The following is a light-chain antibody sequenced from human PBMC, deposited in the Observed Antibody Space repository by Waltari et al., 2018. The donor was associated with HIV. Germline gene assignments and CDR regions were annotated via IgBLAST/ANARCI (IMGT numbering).Light chain of an antibody. CDR3: QSYDTSLGGWV. Sequence: QSVLTQPPSVSGAPGQRVTISCTGSRTNIGAGYDVHWYQQLPGTAPKLLIFRIVHRPPAVPDRFSGSKSGTSASLAITGLQAEDEADFYCQSYDTSLGGWVFGGGTKLTVL. J-gene: IGLJ3*02. CDR1: RTNIGAGYD. CDR2: RIV. V-gene: IGLV1-40*01.